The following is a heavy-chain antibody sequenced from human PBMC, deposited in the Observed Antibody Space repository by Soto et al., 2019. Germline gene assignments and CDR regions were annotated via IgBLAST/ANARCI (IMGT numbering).Heavy chain of an antibody. D-gene: IGHD3-10*01. J-gene: IGHJ4*02. CDR2: IDPNSGGT. V-gene: IGHV1-2*02. Sequence: ASVKVSCKASGYTFTGYYMHWVRQAPGQGLEWMGWIDPNSGGTNYAQKFQGRVTMTRDTSISTAYMELSRLRSDDTAVYYCARITMVRGVPDYWGQGTLVTVSS. CDR1: GYTFTGYY. CDR3: ARITMVRGVPDY.